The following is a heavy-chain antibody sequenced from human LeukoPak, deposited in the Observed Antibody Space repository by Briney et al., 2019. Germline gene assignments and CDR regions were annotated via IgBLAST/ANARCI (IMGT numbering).Heavy chain of an antibody. CDR2: IKSKTDGGTT. V-gene: IGHV3-15*01. D-gene: IGHD6-13*01. CDR1: GFTFSNDW. J-gene: IGHJ5*02. CDR3: TTDGDSSSWYEGGWFDP. Sequence: PGGSLRLSCAASGFTFSNDWMSWVRQAPGKGLEWVGRIKSKTDGGTTDYAAPVKGSFTISRDDSKNTLYLQMNSLKTEDTAVYYCTTDGDSSSWYEGGWFDPWGQGTLVTVSS.